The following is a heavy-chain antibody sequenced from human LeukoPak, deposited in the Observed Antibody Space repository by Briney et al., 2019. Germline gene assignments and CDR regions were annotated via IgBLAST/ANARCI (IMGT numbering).Heavy chain of an antibody. D-gene: IGHD5-12*01. Sequence: SETLSLTCAVYGGSFSGYYWSWIRQPPGKGLEWIGYIYYSGSTYYNPSLKSRVTISVDTSKNQFSLKLSSVTAADTAVYYCARDRGYSGNMDVWGQGTTVTVSS. CDR1: GGSFSGYY. V-gene: IGHV4-34*09. CDR2: IYYSGST. CDR3: ARDRGYSGNMDV. J-gene: IGHJ6*02.